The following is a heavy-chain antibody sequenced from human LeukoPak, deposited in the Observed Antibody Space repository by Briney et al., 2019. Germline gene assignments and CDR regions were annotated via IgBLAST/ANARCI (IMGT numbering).Heavy chain of an antibody. D-gene: IGHD5-24*01. CDR1: GFTFSDYS. V-gene: IGHV3-48*01. Sequence: GGSLRLSCAASGFTFSDYSMNWVRQAPGKGLEWISYIGIDSGNTNYVDSVKGRFTISGDKAKNSLYLQMNSLRVEDTAVYYCARDYKYAFDNWGQGTLVTVSS. CDR3: ARDYKYAFDN. CDR2: IGIDSGNT. J-gene: IGHJ4*02.